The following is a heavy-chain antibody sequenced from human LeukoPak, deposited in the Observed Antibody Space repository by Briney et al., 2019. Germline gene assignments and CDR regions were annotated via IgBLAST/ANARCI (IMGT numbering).Heavy chain of an antibody. J-gene: IGHJ4*02. CDR1: GFTFSSYE. V-gene: IGHV3-48*03. CDR2: ISGSGNSI. D-gene: IGHD2-2*01. CDR3: VRDGRGYCGSTSCRPFDS. Sequence: GGSLRLSCAASGFTFSSYEMNWVRQAPGKGLEPVSYISGSGNSISYADSVRGRFTISRDNAKNSLFLQMNSLRVEDTAIYYCVRDGRGYCGSTSCRPFDSWGRGTLVTVSS.